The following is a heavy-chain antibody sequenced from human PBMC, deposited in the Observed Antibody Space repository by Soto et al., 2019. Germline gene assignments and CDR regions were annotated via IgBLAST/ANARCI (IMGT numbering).Heavy chain of an antibody. CDR2: ISSSSSYI. CDR1: GFTFSSYS. D-gene: IGHD5-18*01. J-gene: IGHJ6*02. Sequence: GGSLRLSCAAYGFTFSSYSMNWVRQAPGKGLEWVSSISSSSSYIYYADSVKGRFTISRDNAKNSLYLQMNSLRAEDTAVYYCAGDGYSSLFHYYGMDVWGQGTTVTVSS. CDR3: AGDGYSSLFHYYGMDV. V-gene: IGHV3-21*01.